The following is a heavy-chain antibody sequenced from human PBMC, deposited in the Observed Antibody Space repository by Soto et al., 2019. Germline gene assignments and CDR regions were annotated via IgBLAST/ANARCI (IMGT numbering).Heavy chain of an antibody. Sequence: SETLSLTCAVSGYSISSGYYWGWIRQPPGKGLEWIGGIYHSGSTYYNPSLKSRVTISVDTSKNQFSLKLSSVTAADTAVYYCAREPGMVRVDAFDIWGQGTMVTVSS. CDR2: IYHSGST. CDR3: AREPGMVRVDAFDI. D-gene: IGHD3-10*01. V-gene: IGHV4-38-2*02. J-gene: IGHJ3*02. CDR1: GYSISSGYY.